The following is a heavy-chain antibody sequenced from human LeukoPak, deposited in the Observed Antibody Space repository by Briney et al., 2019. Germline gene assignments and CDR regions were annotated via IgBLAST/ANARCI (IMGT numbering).Heavy chain of an antibody. Sequence: GGSLRLSCAASGFTFDDYGMSWVRQAPGKGLEWVSGINWNGGSTGYADSVKGRFTISRDNAKNSLYLQMNSLRAEDTAVYYCARDPNGYSSGWYDYWGQGTLVTVSS. V-gene: IGHV3-20*04. D-gene: IGHD6-19*01. CDR1: GFTFDDYG. CDR2: INWNGGST. J-gene: IGHJ4*02. CDR3: ARDPNGYSSGWYDY.